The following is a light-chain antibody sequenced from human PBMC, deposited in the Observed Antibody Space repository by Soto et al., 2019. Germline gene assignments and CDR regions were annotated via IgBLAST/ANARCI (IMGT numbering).Light chain of an antibody. Sequence: DIQMTQSPSTLSASVGDRVTITCRASQSISSWLAWYQQKPGKAPKLLIYDASSLESGVPSRFSGSGSGTEFTLTISSLQPDDFETYYCHQYNSYPWTFGQGTKVDIK. V-gene: IGKV1-5*01. CDR1: QSISSW. J-gene: IGKJ1*01. CDR3: HQYNSYPWT. CDR2: DAS.